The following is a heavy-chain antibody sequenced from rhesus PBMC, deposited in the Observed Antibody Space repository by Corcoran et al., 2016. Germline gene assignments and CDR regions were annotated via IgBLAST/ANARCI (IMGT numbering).Heavy chain of an antibody. CDR2: ISGSDGST. CDR3: ARDRIYSGYDD. Sequence: QLQLQESGPGLVKPSETLSLTCAVSGGSLSDNWWSWIRQPPGKGLEWIGRISGSDGSTSYNPYCKSRVTISTDTSKNHLSLKLISVTAADTAVYYCARDRIYSGYDDWGQGVLVTVSS. CDR1: GGSLSDNW. V-gene: IGHV4-173*01. D-gene: IGHD5-24*01. J-gene: IGHJ4*01.